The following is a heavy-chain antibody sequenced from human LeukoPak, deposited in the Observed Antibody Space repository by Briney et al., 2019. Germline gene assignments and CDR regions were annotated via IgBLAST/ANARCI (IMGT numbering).Heavy chain of an antibody. V-gene: IGHV3-23*01. CDR2: ISGSGGST. CDR3: AKDPPYYDSSGVNWFDP. D-gene: IGHD3-22*01. Sequence: PGGSLRLSCAASGFTFSSYAMSWVRQAPGKGLEWVSAISGSGGSTYYADSVKGRFTISRDHSKNTLYLQMNSLRAEDTAVYYCAKDPPYYDSSGVNWFDPWGQGTLVTVSS. J-gene: IGHJ5*02. CDR1: GFTFSSYA.